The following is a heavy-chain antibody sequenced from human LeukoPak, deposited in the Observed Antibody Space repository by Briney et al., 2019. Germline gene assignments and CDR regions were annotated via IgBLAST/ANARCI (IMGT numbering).Heavy chain of an antibody. CDR2: ISSSSSYT. CDR3: AREVYYGSGSLTYFDY. CDR1: GFTFSDYY. D-gene: IGHD3-10*01. Sequence: PGGSLRLSCAASGFTFSDYYMSWIRQAPGKGLEWVSYISSSSSYTNYADSVKGRFTISRDNAKNSLYLQMNSLRAEDTAVYYCAREVYYGSGSLTYFDYWGQGTLVTVSS. J-gene: IGHJ4*02. V-gene: IGHV3-11*06.